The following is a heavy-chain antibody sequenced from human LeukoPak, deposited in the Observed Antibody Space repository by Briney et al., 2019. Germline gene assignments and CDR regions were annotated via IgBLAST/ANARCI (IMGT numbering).Heavy chain of an antibody. Sequence: PSETLSLTCTVSGGSISSYYWSWIRQPAGKGLEWIGRIYTSGSTNYNPSLKSRVTMSVDTSKNQFSLKLSSVTAADTAVYYCARDFDCSGGSCYLEAFDIWGQGTMVTVSS. D-gene: IGHD2-15*01. CDR1: GGSISSYY. CDR3: ARDFDCSGGSCYLEAFDI. J-gene: IGHJ3*02. V-gene: IGHV4-4*07. CDR2: IYTSGST.